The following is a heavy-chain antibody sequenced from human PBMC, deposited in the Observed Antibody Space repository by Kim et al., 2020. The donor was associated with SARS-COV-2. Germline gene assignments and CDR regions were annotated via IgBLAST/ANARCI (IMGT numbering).Heavy chain of an antibody. V-gene: IGHV3-15*01. CDR1: GFTFSNAW. CDR2: IKSKTDGGTT. CDR3: TTEPSTTYYDILTGYYMLDY. J-gene: IGHJ4*02. Sequence: GGSLRLSCAASGFTFSNAWMSWVRQAPGKGLEWVRRIKSKTDGGTTDYAAPVKGRFTISRDDSKNTLYLQMNSLKTEDTAVYYCTTEPSTTYYDILTGYYMLDYWGQGTLVTVSS. D-gene: IGHD3-9*01.